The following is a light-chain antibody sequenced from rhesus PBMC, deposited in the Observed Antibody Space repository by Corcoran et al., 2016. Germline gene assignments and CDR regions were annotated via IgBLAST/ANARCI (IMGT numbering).Light chain of an antibody. J-gene: IGKJ3*01. CDR2: SAS. CDR1: QDIYKD. Sequence: DIQMTQSPSSLSASVGDRVTVSGRASQDIYKDLNWFQQKPGKAPTLLIFSASRLRTGVSARFSAAGYGTDFTLTISSMQPEDVATYYCQQDSTPPFTFGPGTKLDIK. V-gene: IGKV1-94*01. CDR3: QQDSTPPFT.